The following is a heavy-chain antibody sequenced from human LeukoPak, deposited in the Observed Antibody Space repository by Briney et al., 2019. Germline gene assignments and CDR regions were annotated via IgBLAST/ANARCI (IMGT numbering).Heavy chain of an antibody. CDR1: GYTFTSYY. V-gene: IGHV1-46*01. CDR3: ARDRQTTWFDP. Sequence: ASVKVSCKASGYTFTSYYMHWVRQAPGQGLEWMGIINPSGGSTSYAQKFQGRVTMTRDMSTSTVYMELSSLRSEDTAVYYCARDRQTTWFDPWGQGTLVTVSS. D-gene: IGHD4-11*01. CDR2: INPSGGST. J-gene: IGHJ5*02.